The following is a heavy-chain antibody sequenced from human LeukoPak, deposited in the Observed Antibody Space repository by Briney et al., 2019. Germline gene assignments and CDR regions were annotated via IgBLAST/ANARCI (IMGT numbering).Heavy chain of an antibody. V-gene: IGHV3-23*01. J-gene: IGHJ4*02. CDR3: AKDGGLWVSAHWGDS. CDR2: ITTSDGNT. Sequence: GGSLRLSCAASGFTFGSYTMSWVRQAPGKGLEWVSAITTSDGNTYYADSVKGRFTVSRDNSKNTLFLQMNSLRAEDTAVYYCAKDGGLWVSAHWGDSWGRGTLVTVSS. CDR1: GFTFGSYT. D-gene: IGHD7-27*01.